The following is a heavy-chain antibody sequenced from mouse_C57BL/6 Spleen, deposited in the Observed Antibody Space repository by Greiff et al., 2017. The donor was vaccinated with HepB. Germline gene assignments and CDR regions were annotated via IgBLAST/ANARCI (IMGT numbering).Heavy chain of an antibody. J-gene: IGHJ2*01. D-gene: IGHD1-1*01. CDR2: IDPEDGET. Sequence: EVQLQQSGAELVKPGASVKFSCTASGFTFKDYYMHWVKQRPEKGLEWIGRIDPEDGETKYAPKFQGKATITADTSTNTAYLQLSSLTSEDTAVYSCTRDYYDSCYPDYWGQGTTLTVSS. V-gene: IGHV14-2*01. CDR3: TRDYYDSCYPDY. CDR1: GFTFKDYY.